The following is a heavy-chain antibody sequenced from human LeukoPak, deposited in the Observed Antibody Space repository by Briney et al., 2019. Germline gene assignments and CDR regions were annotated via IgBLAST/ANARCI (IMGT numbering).Heavy chain of an antibody. D-gene: IGHD6-13*01. CDR2: IIPIFGTA. CDR3: ARAQVPYSSSWYASVY. V-gene: IGHV1-69*05. Sequence: ASVKVSCKASGGTFSSYAISWVRQAPGQGLEWMGGIIPIFGTANYAQKFQGRVTITTDESTSTAYMELGSLRSEDTAVYYCARAQVPYSSSWYASVYWGQGTLVTVSS. CDR1: GGTFSSYA. J-gene: IGHJ4*02.